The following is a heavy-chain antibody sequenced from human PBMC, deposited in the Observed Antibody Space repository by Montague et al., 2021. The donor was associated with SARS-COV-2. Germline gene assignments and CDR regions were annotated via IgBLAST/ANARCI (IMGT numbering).Heavy chain of an antibody. CDR2: ISGGGDMT. CDR1: GFTFSSYG. V-gene: IGHV3-23*01. CDR3: AKDRQLVGDDAFDI. D-gene: IGHD6-13*01. Sequence: SLRLSCAASGFTFSSYGMFWVRQTPGKGLEWVSAISGGGDMTYYADSVKGRFTISRDNSKNTLYLQMNTLRAEDTAVYFCAKDRQLVGDDAFDIWGQGTMVTVSS. J-gene: IGHJ3*02.